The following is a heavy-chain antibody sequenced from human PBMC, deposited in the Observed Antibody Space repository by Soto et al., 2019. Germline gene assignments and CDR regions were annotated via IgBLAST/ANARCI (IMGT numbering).Heavy chain of an antibody. CDR3: ARRCCSGPSCQGIGFDY. J-gene: IGHJ4*02. CDR2: IGSIVGT. V-gene: IGHV3-13*01. D-gene: IGHD2-15*01. CDR1: GFTFSDYD. Sequence: PGGSLRLSCAASGFTFSDYDMNWVRQATGKGLEWVSAIGSIVGTYYAGSVKSRFTISRDNAKNSLLLQMNSLRAGDTAVYFCARRCCSGPSCQGIGFDYWGRGTLVTVSS.